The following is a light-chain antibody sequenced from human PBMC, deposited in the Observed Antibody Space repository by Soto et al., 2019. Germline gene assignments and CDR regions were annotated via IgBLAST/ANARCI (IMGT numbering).Light chain of an antibody. J-gene: IGKJ2*01. Sequence: DIQMTQSPTFLAASVGDRVTITCQASQDIDNFLNWYQLKPGKAPRLLIFDSHNLQTGVPSRFSGGGSGTDFTFTISSLQPEDIATYYCQHYENLPYTFGQGTKVDIK. CDR1: QDIDNF. CDR3: QHYENLPYT. V-gene: IGKV1-33*01. CDR2: DSH.